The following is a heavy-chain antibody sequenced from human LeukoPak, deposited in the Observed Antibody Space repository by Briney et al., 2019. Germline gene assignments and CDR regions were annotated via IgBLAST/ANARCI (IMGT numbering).Heavy chain of an antibody. CDR2: IYTSGST. Sequence: PSQTLSLTCTVSGGSISSDIYYWSWIRQPAGKGLEWIGRIYTSGSTNYNPSLKSRVTISVDTSKKQFSLKLSSVTAADTAVYYCAGARRYCSGGSCCNWFDPWGQGTLVIVSS. CDR3: AGARRYCSGGSCCNWFDP. V-gene: IGHV4-61*02. CDR1: GGSISSDIYY. D-gene: IGHD2-15*01. J-gene: IGHJ5*02.